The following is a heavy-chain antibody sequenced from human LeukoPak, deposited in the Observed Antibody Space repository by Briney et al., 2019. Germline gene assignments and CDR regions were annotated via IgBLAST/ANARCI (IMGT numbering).Heavy chain of an antibody. D-gene: IGHD1-20*01. V-gene: IGHV1-8*01. CDR2: MNPNSGNT. J-gene: IGHJ4*02. Sequence: ASVKVSCKASGYTFTSYDINWVRRATGQGLEWMGWMNPNSGNTGYTRKFQGRVTMTRNTSISTAYMELSSLRSEDTAVYYCARRETLHNWNDAVDYWGQGTLVTVSS. CDR1: GYTFTSYD. CDR3: ARRETLHNWNDAVDY.